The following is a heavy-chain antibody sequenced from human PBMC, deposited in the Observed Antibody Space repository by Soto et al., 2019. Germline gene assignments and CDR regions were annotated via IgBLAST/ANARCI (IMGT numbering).Heavy chain of an antibody. CDR3: AREGGESSDGLYYFDS. D-gene: IGHD3-16*01. V-gene: IGHV4-30-4*01. Sequence: SETLSLTCTVSGGSTSSDNYWSWIRQPPGKGLEWIGHIYYSGNTDYNPSLKSRLAISIDTAKNQFSLKLSSVTAADTAVYFCAREGGESSDGLYYFDSWGQGSLVTVSS. CDR2: IYYSGNT. J-gene: IGHJ4*02. CDR1: GGSTSSDNY.